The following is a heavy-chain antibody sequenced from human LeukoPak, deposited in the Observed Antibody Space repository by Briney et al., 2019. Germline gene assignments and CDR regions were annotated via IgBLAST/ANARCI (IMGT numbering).Heavy chain of an antibody. J-gene: IGHJ4*02. D-gene: IGHD3-22*01. Sequence: GASVKVSCKASGYTFTGYYMHWARQAPGQGLEWMGWINPNSGGTNYAQKFQGRVTMTRDTSISTAYMELSRLRSDDTAVYYCARGAGITMIVVVKSGVFDYWGQGTLVTVSS. V-gene: IGHV1-2*02. CDR2: INPNSGGT. CDR1: GYTFTGYY. CDR3: ARGAGITMIVVVKSGVFDY.